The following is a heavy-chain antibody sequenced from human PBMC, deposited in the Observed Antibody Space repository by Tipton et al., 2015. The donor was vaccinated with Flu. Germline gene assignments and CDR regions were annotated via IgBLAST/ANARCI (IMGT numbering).Heavy chain of an antibody. CDR3: ALTLGYCSSTSCPLDY. CDR1: GFTFSSYD. Sequence: SLRLSCAASGFTFSSYDMHWVRQATGKGLEWVSAIGTAGDTYYPGSVKGRFTISRENAKNSLYLQMNSLRAGDTAVYYCALTLGYCSSTSCPLDYWGQGTLVTVSS. CDR2: IGTAGDT. J-gene: IGHJ4*02. D-gene: IGHD2-2*01. V-gene: IGHV3-13*01.